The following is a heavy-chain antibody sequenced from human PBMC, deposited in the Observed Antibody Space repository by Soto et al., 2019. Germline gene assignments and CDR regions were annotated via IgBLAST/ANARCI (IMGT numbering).Heavy chain of an antibody. Sequence: GGSLRLSCAASGFTFSSYAMHWVRQAPGKGLEWVSTIRGSGNTTYYADSVKGRFTFSRDNSQNTLYLQMESLRADDTAIYYCAKDRANWYFDLWGRGTLVTVSS. V-gene: IGHV3-23*01. CDR1: GFTFSSYA. D-gene: IGHD2-8*01. CDR3: AKDRANWYFDL. CDR2: IRGSGNTT. J-gene: IGHJ2*01.